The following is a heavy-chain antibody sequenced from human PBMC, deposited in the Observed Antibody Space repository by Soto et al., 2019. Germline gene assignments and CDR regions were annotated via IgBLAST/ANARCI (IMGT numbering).Heavy chain of an antibody. CDR3: AREHWFDP. CDR2: INAGNGNT. V-gene: IGHV1-3*01. CDR1: GYTFTSYG. J-gene: IGHJ5*02. Sequence: GASVKVSCKASGYTFTSYGISWVRQAPGQGLEWMGWINAGNGNTKYSQKFQGRVTITRDTSASTAYMELSSLRSEDTAVYYCAREHWFDPWGQGTLVTVSS.